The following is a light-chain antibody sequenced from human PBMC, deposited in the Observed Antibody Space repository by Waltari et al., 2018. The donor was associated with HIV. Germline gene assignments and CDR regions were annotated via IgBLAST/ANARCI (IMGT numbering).Light chain of an antibody. V-gene: IGLV2-23*02. Sequence: QSALPQPASVSGSPGQSITLSCTGTSRGVGNYYLFSWYQQHPGKAPKVMIYEVRKRPAGVSNRFSGSKSGNTASLTISGLQSEDEAAYYCCSYATSSTLIFGGGTKLTVL. J-gene: IGLJ2*01. CDR2: EVR. CDR3: CSYATSSTLI. CDR1: SRGVGNYYL.